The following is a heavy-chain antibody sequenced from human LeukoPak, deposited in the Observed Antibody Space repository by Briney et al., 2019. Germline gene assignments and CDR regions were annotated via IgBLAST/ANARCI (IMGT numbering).Heavy chain of an antibody. CDR1: GFSFSSYS. Sequence: GSLRLSCAASGFSFSSYSMNWVRQAPGKGLEWVSYISSSSSTIYYADSVKGRFTISRDNAKNSLYLQMNSLRAEDTAVYYCARAFSSGWYDYWGQGTLVTVSS. CDR2: ISSSSSTI. CDR3: ARAFSSGWYDY. V-gene: IGHV3-48*04. J-gene: IGHJ4*02. D-gene: IGHD6-19*01.